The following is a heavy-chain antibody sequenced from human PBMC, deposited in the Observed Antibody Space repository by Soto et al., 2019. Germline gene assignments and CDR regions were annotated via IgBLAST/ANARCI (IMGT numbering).Heavy chain of an antibody. CDR1: GFNFDNYG. V-gene: IGHV3-30*18. CDR2: ITYDGSFQ. J-gene: IGHJ4*02. D-gene: IGHD1-7*01. Sequence: GESLKISCQASGFNFDNYGMHWVRQAPGKGLEWVAVITYDGSFQYYADSVKGRFTISRDNSKNTLSLHLNTLKPEDTAVYHCAKDRVGGTFYTPLAFWGQGTRVTVS. CDR3: AKDRVGGTFYTPLAF.